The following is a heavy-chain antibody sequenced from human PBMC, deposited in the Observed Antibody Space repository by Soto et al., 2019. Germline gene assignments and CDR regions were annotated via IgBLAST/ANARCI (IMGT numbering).Heavy chain of an antibody. CDR3: ARDPDGIAVAGTYPFVMDV. CDR2: INPSGGST. D-gene: IGHD6-19*01. V-gene: IGHV1-46*01. Sequence: ASVKVSCKASGYTFTSYYMHWVRQAPGQGLEWMGIINPSGGSTSYAQKFQGRVTMTRDTSTSTVYMELSSLRSEDTAVYYYARDPDGIAVAGTYPFVMDVWGQGTTVTVSS. CDR1: GYTFTSYY. J-gene: IGHJ6*02.